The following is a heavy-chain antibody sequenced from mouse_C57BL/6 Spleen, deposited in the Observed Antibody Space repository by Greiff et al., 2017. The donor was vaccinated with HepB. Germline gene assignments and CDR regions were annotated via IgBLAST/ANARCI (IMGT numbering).Heavy chain of an antibody. CDR1: GFSFNTYA. J-gene: IGHJ2*01. Sequence: EVHLVESGGGLVQPKGSLKLSCAASGFSFNTYAMNWVRQAPGKGLEWVARIRSKSNNYATYYADSVKDRFTISRDDSESMLYLQMNNLKTEDTAMYYCVRDSNFPYFDYWGQGTTLTVSS. CDR2: IRSKSNNYAT. D-gene: IGHD2-5*01. V-gene: IGHV10-1*01. CDR3: VRDSNFPYFDY.